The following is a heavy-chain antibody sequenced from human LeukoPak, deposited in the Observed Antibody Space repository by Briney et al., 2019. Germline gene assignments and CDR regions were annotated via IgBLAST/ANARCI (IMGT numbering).Heavy chain of an antibody. CDR3: ARDQVARGVGSVMHQNYNYYYYGMDV. J-gene: IGHJ6*02. CDR1: GFSFSHYD. Sequence: GGSLRLSCAASGFSFSHYDMHWVRQAPGKGLEWVAVIWFDGSNTSYADSVKGRFTISRDNSNNALYLQMNSLRAEDTAVFYCARDQVARGVGSVMHQNYNYYYYGMDVWGQGTTVTVSS. V-gene: IGHV3-33*01. CDR2: IWFDGSNT. D-gene: IGHD3-10*01.